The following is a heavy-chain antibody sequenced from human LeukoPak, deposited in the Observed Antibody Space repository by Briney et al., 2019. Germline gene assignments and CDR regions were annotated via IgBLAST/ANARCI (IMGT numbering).Heavy chain of an antibody. Sequence: SGGSLRLSCAASGFTFSSYAMSWVRQAPGKGLEWVSAISGSGGSTYYADSVKGRFTISRDNSKNTLYLQMNSLRAEDTAVYYCACPRILLWFGESNFDYWGQGTRVTVSS. CDR1: GFTFSSYA. CDR3: ACPRILLWFGESNFDY. CDR2: ISGSGGST. J-gene: IGHJ4*02. V-gene: IGHV3-23*01. D-gene: IGHD3-10*01.